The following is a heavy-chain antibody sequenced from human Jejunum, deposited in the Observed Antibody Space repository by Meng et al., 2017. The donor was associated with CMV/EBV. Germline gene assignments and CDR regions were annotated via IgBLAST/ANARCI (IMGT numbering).Heavy chain of an antibody. CDR3: AREAMVPVNRYYFYLMDV. CDR1: ANSY. CDR2: ISYGGKT. V-gene: IGHV4-61*01. Sequence: ANSYWSWVRQHPGKGLGWIGYISYGGKTNYNPARESRVTKTGDTSKNQFSLRLSSVTAADTAFDYCAREAMVPVNRYYFYLMDVWGQGATVTVSS. D-gene: IGHD2-15*01. J-gene: IGHJ6*02.